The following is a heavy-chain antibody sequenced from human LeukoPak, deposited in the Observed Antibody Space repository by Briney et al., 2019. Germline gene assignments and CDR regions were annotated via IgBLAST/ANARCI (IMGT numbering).Heavy chain of an antibody. CDR1: GGSISSGGYY. CDR3: ARVKALGKMLFDI. D-gene: IGHD7-27*01. CDR2: IYYSGST. V-gene: IGHV4-31*03. J-gene: IGHJ3*02. Sequence: SETLSLTCTVSGGSISSGGYYWSWIRQHPGKGLEWIGYIYYSGSTYYNPSLKSRVTISVDTSKNQFSLKLSSVTAADTAVYYCARVKALGKMLFDIWGQGTMVTVSS.